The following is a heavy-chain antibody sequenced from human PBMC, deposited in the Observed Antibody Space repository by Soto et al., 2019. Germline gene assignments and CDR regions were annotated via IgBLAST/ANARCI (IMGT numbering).Heavy chain of an antibody. Sequence: QVQLVESGGGLVKPGGSLRLSCAASGFNFSDFYMSWIRQAPGKGLEWISYISSSSSTIYYADSVKGRFTISRDNAKNSVYLQMNSLRAEDTAVYDCATLLGSGSPRAFRYFDRWGRGTLITVSS. V-gene: IGHV3-11*01. CDR2: ISSSSSTI. CDR1: GFNFSDFY. D-gene: IGHD1-26*01. CDR3: ATLLGSGSPRAFRYFDR. J-gene: IGHJ2*01.